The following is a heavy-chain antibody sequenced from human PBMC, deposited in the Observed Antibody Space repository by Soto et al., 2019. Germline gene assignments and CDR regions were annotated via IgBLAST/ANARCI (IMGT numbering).Heavy chain of an antibody. D-gene: IGHD2-15*01. Sequence: SETLSLTCTVSGGSISSSSYYWGWIRQPPGKGLEWIGSIFYSGSTYYNPSLKSRVTISVDTSKNQFSLKLSSVTAADTAVYYCARHLTYCSAGSCYSDFPYYGPDFWGQGTTVTVSS. V-gene: IGHV4-39*01. CDR1: GGSISSSSYY. CDR3: ARHLTYCSAGSCYSDFPYYGPDF. J-gene: IGHJ6*02. CDR2: IFYSGST.